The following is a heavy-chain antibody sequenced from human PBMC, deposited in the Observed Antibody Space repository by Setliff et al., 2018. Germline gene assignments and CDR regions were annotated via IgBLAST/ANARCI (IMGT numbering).Heavy chain of an antibody. V-gene: IGHV3-23*01. Sequence: GGSLRLSCAASGFTFSTYGLNWVRQAPGKGLEWVAHIGGGGAGAFYANSVKGRFTVSREDYKNTLYLQMNSLRAEDTAVYYCAKENRGWYDYWGQGTLVTVSS. D-gene: IGHD6-19*01. CDR3: AKENRGWYDY. CDR1: GFTFSTYG. J-gene: IGHJ4*02. CDR2: IGGGGAGA.